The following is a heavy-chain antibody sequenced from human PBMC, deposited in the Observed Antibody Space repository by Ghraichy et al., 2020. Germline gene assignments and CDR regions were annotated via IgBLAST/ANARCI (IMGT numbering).Heavy chain of an antibody. J-gene: IGHJ3*02. D-gene: IGHD6-19*01. CDR1: GGSFSGHY. CDR2: INHSGST. CDR3: ARPAGIAVAGTLDAFDI. V-gene: IGHV4-34*01. Sequence: SETLSLTCAVYGGSFSGHYWSWIRQPPGKGLEWIGEINHSGSTNYNPSLKSRVTISVDTSKNQFSLKLSSVTAADTAVYYCARPAGIAVAGTLDAFDIWGQGTMVTVSS.